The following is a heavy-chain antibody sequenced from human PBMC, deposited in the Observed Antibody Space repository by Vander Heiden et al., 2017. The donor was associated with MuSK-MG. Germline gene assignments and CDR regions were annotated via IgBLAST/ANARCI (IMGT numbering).Heavy chain of an antibody. V-gene: IGHV3-23*04. CDR3: AKDEYYGSGSPPLADY. J-gene: IGHJ4*02. CDR1: GFTFSSYA. Sequence: EVQLVESGGGLVQPGGSLRLSCAASGFTFSSYAMSWVRQAPGKGLEWVSAISGSGGSTYYADSVKGRFTISRDNSKNTLYLQMNSLRAEDTAVYYCAKDEYYGSGSPPLADYWGQGTLVTVSS. CDR2: ISGSGGST. D-gene: IGHD3-10*01.